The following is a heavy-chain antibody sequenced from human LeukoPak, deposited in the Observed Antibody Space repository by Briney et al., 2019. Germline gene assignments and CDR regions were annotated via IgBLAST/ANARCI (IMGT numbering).Heavy chain of an antibody. CDR3: TTDPAYCGGDCPGY. J-gene: IGHJ4*02. D-gene: IGHD2-21*02. Sequence: GESLRLSCAASGFTFSYAWLTWVRQAPGKGLEWVGRIKAKTDGETTDYAAPVKGRFTISRDDSKNTLYLQINSLKTEDTAVYYCTTDPAYCGGDCPGYWGQGTLVTVSS. CDR2: IKAKTDGETT. V-gene: IGHV3-15*01. CDR1: GFTFSYAW.